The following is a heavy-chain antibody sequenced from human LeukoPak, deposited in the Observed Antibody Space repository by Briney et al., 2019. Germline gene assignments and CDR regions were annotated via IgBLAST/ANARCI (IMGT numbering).Heavy chain of an antibody. V-gene: IGHV4-61*01. D-gene: IGHD3-3*01. CDR1: GGSISSSSYY. Sequence: SETLSLTCTVSGGSISSSSYYWSWIRQPPGKGLEWIGYIYYSGSTNYNPSLKSRVTISVDTSKNQFSLKLSSVTAADTAVYYCARATIFGVHMDVWGKGTTVTVSS. CDR2: IYYSGST. J-gene: IGHJ6*03. CDR3: ARATIFGVHMDV.